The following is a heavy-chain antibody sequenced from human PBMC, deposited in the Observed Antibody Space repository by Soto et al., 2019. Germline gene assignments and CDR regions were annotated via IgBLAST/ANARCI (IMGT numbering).Heavy chain of an antibody. Sequence: ASVKVSCKASGGTFSSYAISWVRQAPGQGLEWMGGIIPIFGTANYAQKFQGRVTITADESTSTAYMELSSLRSEDTAVYYCARVTVGATRGNWFDPCGQRTLVTVSS. D-gene: IGHD1-26*01. CDR1: GGTFSSYA. J-gene: IGHJ5*02. CDR3: ARVTVGATRGNWFDP. V-gene: IGHV1-69*13. CDR2: IIPIFGTA.